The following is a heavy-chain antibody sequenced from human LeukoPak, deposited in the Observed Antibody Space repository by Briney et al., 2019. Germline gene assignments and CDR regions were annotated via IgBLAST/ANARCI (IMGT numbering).Heavy chain of an antibody. CDR2: IYSGGST. CDR3: AREGVAAAGTEGAFDI. V-gene: IGHV3-53*01. J-gene: IGHJ3*02. CDR1: GFTVSSNY. Sequence: GSLRLSCAASGFTVSSNYMSWVRQAPGKGLEWVSLIYSGGSTYYADSVKGRFTISRDNSRNTLYLQMNSLRADDTAVYYCAREGVAAAGTEGAFDIWGQGTMVTVSS. D-gene: IGHD6-13*01.